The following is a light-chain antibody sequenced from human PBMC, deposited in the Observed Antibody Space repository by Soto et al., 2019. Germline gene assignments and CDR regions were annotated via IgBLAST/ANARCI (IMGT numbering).Light chain of an antibody. CDR2: VGTGGIVG. Sequence: QPVLTQPPSASASLGASVTLTCTLSSGYSNYKVDWYQQRPGKGHRFVMRVGTGGIVGSKGDAIPDRLSFLGPGLNRYLTIQHILEDDAHDYHYGSFHVSLSNPVVLFGGGTKLTLL. J-gene: IGLJ2*01. CDR1: SGYSNYK. V-gene: IGLV9-49*01. CDR3: GSFHVSLSNPVVL.